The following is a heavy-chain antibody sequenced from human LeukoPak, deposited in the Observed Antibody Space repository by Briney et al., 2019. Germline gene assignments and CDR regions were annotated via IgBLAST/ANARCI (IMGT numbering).Heavy chain of an antibody. CDR3: ARGSTGRYDP. V-gene: IGHV4-59*02. Sequence: SETLSLTCSVSGVSVNSHYWSWIRQSPGKGLEWIAYVHHSENSNSNPSLKSRVTTSVDTSRNHFSLKLTSVTAADTAIYYCARGSTGRYDPWGQGILVTVSS. J-gene: IGHJ5*02. CDR1: GVSVNSHY. CDR2: VHHSENS. D-gene: IGHD1-14*01.